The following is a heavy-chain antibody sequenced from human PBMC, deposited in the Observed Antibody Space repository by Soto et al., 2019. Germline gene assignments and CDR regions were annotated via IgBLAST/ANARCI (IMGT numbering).Heavy chain of an antibody. D-gene: IGHD6-6*01. J-gene: IGHJ4*02. V-gene: IGHV1-24*01. CDR2: FDPEDGET. CDR3: ARDHRAGLAARFAY. Sequence: ASVKVSCKVSGYTLTELSMHWVRQAPGKGLEWMGGFDPEDGETIYAQKFQGRVTMTGDTSTSTAYMELSSLRSEDTAVYYCARDHRAGLAARFAYWGQGTLVTVSS. CDR1: GYTLTELS.